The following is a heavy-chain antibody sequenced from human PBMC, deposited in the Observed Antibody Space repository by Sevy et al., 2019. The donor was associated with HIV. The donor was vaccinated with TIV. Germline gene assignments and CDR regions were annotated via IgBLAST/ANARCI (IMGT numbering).Heavy chain of an antibody. Sequence: ASVKVSCKASGYTFTSYDINWVRQATGQGLEWMGWMNPNSGNTGYAQKFQGRVTMTRNTSISTAYMELSSLRSEDTAVYYCARGRGYSSSWYSFVGAGYYYGMDVWDQGTTVTVSS. CDR1: GYTFTSYD. CDR3: ARGRGYSSSWYSFVGAGYYYGMDV. J-gene: IGHJ6*02. V-gene: IGHV1-8*01. CDR2: MNPNSGNT. D-gene: IGHD6-13*01.